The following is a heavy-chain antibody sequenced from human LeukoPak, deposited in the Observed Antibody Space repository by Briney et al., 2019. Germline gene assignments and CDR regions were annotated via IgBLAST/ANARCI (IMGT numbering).Heavy chain of an antibody. Sequence: ASVKVSCKASGYTFTNYYMHWVRQAPGQGLEWMGIINPSGGSTNYAQKFQGRVTMTRDTSTSTAYMELRSLRSDDTAVYYCARVPQYSSSWYKSYYYYYMDVWGKGTTVTISS. CDR2: INPSGGST. J-gene: IGHJ6*03. CDR3: ARVPQYSSSWYKSYYYYYMDV. V-gene: IGHV1-46*01. CDR1: GYTFTNYY. D-gene: IGHD6-13*01.